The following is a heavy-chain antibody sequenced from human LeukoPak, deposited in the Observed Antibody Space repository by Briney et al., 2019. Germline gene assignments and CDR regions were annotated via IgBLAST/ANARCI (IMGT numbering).Heavy chain of an antibody. Sequence: ASVKVSCKASGYTFTGYYMHWVRQAPGQGLEWMGWISAYNGNTNYAQKLQGRVTMTTDTSTSTAYMELRSLRSDDTAVYYCARSAKPYYGSGRASAFDIWGQGTMVTVSS. CDR2: ISAYNGNT. CDR3: ARSAKPYYGSGRASAFDI. V-gene: IGHV1-18*04. CDR1: GYTFTGYY. J-gene: IGHJ3*02. D-gene: IGHD3-10*01.